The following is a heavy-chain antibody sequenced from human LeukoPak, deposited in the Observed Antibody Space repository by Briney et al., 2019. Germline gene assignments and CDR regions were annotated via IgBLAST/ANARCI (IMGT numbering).Heavy chain of an antibody. J-gene: IGHJ4*02. Sequence: SETLSLTCTVSGDSISSYYWSWIRQPPGKGLEWIGYIHYSGSTKYNPSLKSRVTISVDTSRNQFSLKLSSVTAADTAVYYCARWYSSGWAFDYWGQGTLVTVSS. V-gene: IGHV4-59*08. D-gene: IGHD6-19*01. CDR2: IHYSGST. CDR3: ARWYSSGWAFDY. CDR1: GDSISSYY.